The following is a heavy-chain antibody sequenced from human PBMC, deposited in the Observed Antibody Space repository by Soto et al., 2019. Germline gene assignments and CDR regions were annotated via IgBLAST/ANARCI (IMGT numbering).Heavy chain of an antibody. V-gene: IGHV3-15*07. J-gene: IGHJ4*02. CDR1: GFTFSNAW. Sequence: GGSLILSCAASGFTFSNAWMNWVRQAPGKGLEWVGRIKSKTDGGTTDYAAPVKGRFTISRDDSKNTLYLQMNSLKTEDTAVYYCTTDHSGYYYVDYWGQGTLVTVSS. CDR3: TTDHSGYYYVDY. CDR2: IKSKTDGGTT. D-gene: IGHD3-22*01.